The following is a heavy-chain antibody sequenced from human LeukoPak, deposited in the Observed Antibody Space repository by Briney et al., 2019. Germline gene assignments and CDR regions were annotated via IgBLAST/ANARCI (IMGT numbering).Heavy chain of an antibody. V-gene: IGHV7-4-1*02. CDR1: GYTFTNDA. CDR2: INTNTGNP. Sequence: GASVKVSCKASGYTFTNDAMNWVRQAPGQRLEWMGWINTNTGNPTYAQGFTGRFVFSLDTSVSTAYLQISSLKAADTAVYYCARDSNDYDDYWYFDLWGRGTLVTVSS. J-gene: IGHJ2*01. CDR3: ARDSNDYDDYWYFDL. D-gene: IGHD4-17*01.